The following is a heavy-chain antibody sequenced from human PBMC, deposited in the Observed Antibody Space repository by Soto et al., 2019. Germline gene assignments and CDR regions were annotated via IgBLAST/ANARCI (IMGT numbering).Heavy chain of an antibody. D-gene: IGHD3-22*01. V-gene: IGHV4-39*02. CDR3: TRLSFANSGYNY. J-gene: IGHJ4*02. CDR2: VNSSGRT. Sequence: SETLSLTRTVSGGSISNSSFYWGWIRQPPGKGLEWIGSVNSSGRTCYNPSLKSRGTISVDTSKTHFSLNLRSVTATDTAVYYCTRLSFANSGYNYWGQATLVT. CDR1: GGSISNSSFY.